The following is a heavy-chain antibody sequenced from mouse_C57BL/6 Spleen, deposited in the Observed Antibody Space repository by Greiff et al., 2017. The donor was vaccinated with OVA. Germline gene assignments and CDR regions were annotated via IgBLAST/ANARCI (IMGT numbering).Heavy chain of an antibody. CDR1: GYTFTSYW. CDR2: IDPSDSYT. D-gene: IGHD2-4*01. V-gene: IGHV1-59*01. CDR3: AGGLRLFAY. J-gene: IGHJ3*01. Sequence: QVQLQQPGAELVRSGTSVKLSCKASGYTFTSYWMHWVKQRPGQGLEWIGVIDPSDSYTNYNQKFKGKATLTVDTSSSTAYMQLSSLTSEDSAVYYCAGGLRLFAYWGQGTLVTVSA.